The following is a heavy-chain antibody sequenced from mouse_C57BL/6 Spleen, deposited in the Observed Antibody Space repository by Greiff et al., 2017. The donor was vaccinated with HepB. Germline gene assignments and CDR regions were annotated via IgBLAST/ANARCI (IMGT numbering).Heavy chain of an antibody. CDR1: GYSFTGYF. D-gene: IGHD1-1*01. J-gene: IGHJ1*03. V-gene: IGHV1-20*01. CDR2: INPYNGET. CDR3: ARQAVVSHWYFDV. Sequence: EVQLVESGPELVKPGDSVKITCKASGYSFTGYFMNWVMQSHGKSLEWIGRINPYNGETFYNQKFKGKATLTVDKSSSTAHMELRSLTSEDSAVYYCARQAVVSHWYFDVWGTGTTVTVSS.